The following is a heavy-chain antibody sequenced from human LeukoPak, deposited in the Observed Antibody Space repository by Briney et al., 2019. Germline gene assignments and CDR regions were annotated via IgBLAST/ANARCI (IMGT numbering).Heavy chain of an antibody. Sequence: GASVKVSCKASGGTFSSYAISWVRQAPGQGLEWMGGIIPIFGTANYAQKFQGRVTITADESTSTAYMELSSLRSEDTAVYYCASHYDSSGSYFDYWGQGTLVTVSS. CDR3: ASHYDSSGSYFDY. CDR2: IIPIFGTA. V-gene: IGHV1-69*13. CDR1: GGTFSSYA. J-gene: IGHJ4*02. D-gene: IGHD3-22*01.